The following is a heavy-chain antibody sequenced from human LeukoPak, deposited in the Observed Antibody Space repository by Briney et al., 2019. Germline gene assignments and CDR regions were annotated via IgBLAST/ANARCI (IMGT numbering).Heavy chain of an antibody. Sequence: GGSLRLSCAASGFTFSRLGMQWVRQAPGKGLEWVAMIWHDGSVEEYADSVKGRFSISRDNSQNTLYLQMNRLRDDDTAVYYCAKEGDQFRGYLDAWGKGTTVNVSS. D-gene: IGHD3-16*01. CDR2: IWHDGSVE. V-gene: IGHV3-33*06. J-gene: IGHJ6*03. CDR1: GFTFSRLG. CDR3: AKEGDQFRGYLDA.